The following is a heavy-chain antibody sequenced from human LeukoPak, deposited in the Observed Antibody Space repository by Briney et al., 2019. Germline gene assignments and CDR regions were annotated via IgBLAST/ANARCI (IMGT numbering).Heavy chain of an antibody. CDR2: IYSGGST. CDR3: ARAPGYSSGWVDY. V-gene: IGHV3-53*01. J-gene: IGHJ4*02. Sequence: PGGSLRLSSAASGFTFISNYMSWVRPAPGKGLEWGSVIYSGGSTYYADSVKGRFTISRENSKNTLYLQMNSLRAEDAAVYYCARAPGYSSGWVDYWGQGTLVTVSS. D-gene: IGHD6-19*01. CDR1: GFTFISNY.